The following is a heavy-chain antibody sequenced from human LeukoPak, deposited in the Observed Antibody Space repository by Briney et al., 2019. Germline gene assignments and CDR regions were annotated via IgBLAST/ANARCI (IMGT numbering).Heavy chain of an antibody. CDR2: IWYDGSNK. V-gene: IGHV3-33*01. CDR3: ARASGYRDQYYYYGMDV. Sequence: GSLRLSCVASGFTFSSYGMHWVRQAPGKGLEWVAVIWYDGSNKYYADSVKGRFTTSRDNSKNTLYLQMNSLRAEDTAVYYCARASGYRDQYYYYGMDVWGQGTTVTVSS. J-gene: IGHJ6*02. D-gene: IGHD3-22*01. CDR1: GFTFSSYG.